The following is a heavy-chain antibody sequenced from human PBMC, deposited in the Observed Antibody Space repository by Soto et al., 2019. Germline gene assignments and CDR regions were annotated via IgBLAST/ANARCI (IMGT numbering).Heavy chain of an antibody. J-gene: IGHJ4*02. V-gene: IGHV1-69*01. CDR3: ARAYCSGGSCLAPGRRWYSGSYNSFDY. CDR1: GGTFSSYA. D-gene: IGHD2-15*01. CDR2: IIPIFGTA. Sequence: QVQLVQSGAEVKKPGSSVKVSCKASGGTFSSYAISWVRQAPGQGLEWMGGIIPIFGTANYAQKFQGRVTITADESTRTAYMEVGSLRSEDTAVYYWARAYCSGGSCLAPGRRWYSGSYNSFDYWGQGTLVTVSS.